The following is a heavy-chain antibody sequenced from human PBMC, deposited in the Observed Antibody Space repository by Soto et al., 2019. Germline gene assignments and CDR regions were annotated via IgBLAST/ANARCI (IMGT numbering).Heavy chain of an antibody. Sequence: GGSLRVSCAASGFTFSSYAMSWVRQAPGKGLEWVSAISGSGGSTYYADSVKGRFTISRDNSKNTLYLQMNSLRAEDTAVYYCAKALSYRIAARPFDYWGQGTLVTVSS. CDR1: GFTFSSYA. CDR2: ISGSGGST. D-gene: IGHD6-6*01. CDR3: AKALSYRIAARPFDY. J-gene: IGHJ4*02. V-gene: IGHV3-23*01.